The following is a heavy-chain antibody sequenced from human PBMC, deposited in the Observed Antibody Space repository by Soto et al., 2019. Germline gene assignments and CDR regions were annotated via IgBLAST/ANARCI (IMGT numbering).Heavy chain of an antibody. Sequence: QVHLQESGPGLVKPSGTLSLTCAVSGDSITSPKWWTWLRQPPGKGLEWIGDLLHSGTTNYNPSLMSRVTLSVDNPQNQFSLKLTSVTAADTAIYYCAYSTGWYRHDVCGQGTSVTVSS. V-gene: IGHV4-4*02. CDR2: LLHSGTT. CDR3: AYSTGWYRHDV. J-gene: IGHJ3*01. D-gene: IGHD6-19*01. CDR1: GDSITSPKW.